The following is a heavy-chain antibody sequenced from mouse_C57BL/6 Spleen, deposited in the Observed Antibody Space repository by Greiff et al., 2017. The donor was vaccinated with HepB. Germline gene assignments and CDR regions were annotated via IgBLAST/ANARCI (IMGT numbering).Heavy chain of an antibody. CDR3: ARGGGRAMDY. Sequence: VQLQESGAELARPGASVKLSCKASGYTFTSYGISWVKQRTGQGLEWIGEIYPRSGNTYYNEKFKGKATLTADKSSSTAYMELRSLTSEDSAVYFCARGGGRAMDYWGQGTSVTVSS. J-gene: IGHJ4*01. CDR2: IYPRSGNT. D-gene: IGHD1-1*02. CDR1: GYTFTSYG. V-gene: IGHV1-81*01.